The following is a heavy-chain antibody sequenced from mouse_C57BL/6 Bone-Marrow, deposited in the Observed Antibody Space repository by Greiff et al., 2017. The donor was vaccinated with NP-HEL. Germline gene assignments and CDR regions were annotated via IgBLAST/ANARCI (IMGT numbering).Heavy chain of an antibody. D-gene: IGHD1-1*01. CDR3: AASSFWYFDV. Sequence: QVQLQQSGAELVRPGTSVKMSCKASGYTFTNYWIGWAKQRPGHGLEWIGDIYPGGGYTNYNEKFKGKATLTADKSSSTAYMQFSSLTSEDSAIYYCAASSFWYFDVWGTGTTVTVSS. CDR1: GYTFTNYW. V-gene: IGHV1-63*01. CDR2: IYPGGGYT. J-gene: IGHJ1*03.